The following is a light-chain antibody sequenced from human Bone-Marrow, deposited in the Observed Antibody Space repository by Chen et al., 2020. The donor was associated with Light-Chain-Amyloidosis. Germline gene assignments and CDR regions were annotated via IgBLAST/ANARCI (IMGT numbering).Light chain of an antibody. CDR3: QVWDRSSDRPV. Sequence: SYVLTQPSSVSVAPGQTATIACGGNNIGSTSVHWYQQTPGQAPLLVVYDDSDRPSGIPERLSGSNCGHTATLTSSRVEAGDEADYYWQVWDRSSDRPVFGGGTKLTVL. V-gene: IGLV3-21*02. CDR2: DDS. CDR1: NIGSTS. J-gene: IGLJ3*02.